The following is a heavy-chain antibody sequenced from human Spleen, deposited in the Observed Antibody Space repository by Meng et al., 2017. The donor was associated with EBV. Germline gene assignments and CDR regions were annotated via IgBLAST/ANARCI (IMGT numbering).Heavy chain of an antibody. CDR2: ITVGSGDS. V-gene: IGHV1-3*01. CDR1: GYTFSNYA. CDR3: ARGLWFGELLPVDY. D-gene: IGHD3-10*01. J-gene: IGHJ4*02. Sequence: QVQLVQSGAEVKKPGASVKVSCTASGYTFSNYALHWVRQAPGQRLEWMGWITVGSGDSKYSQKFRGRVAITRDTSASTAYMELSSLRSEDTAVYYCARGLWFGELLPVDYWGQGTLVTVSS.